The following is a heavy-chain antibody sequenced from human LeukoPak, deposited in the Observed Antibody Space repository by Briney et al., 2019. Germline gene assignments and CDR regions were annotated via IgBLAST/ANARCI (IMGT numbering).Heavy chain of an antibody. CDR2: INPSGGST. CDR1: GYTFTSYY. CDR3: ARDPADYDFWSGPNFDP. Sequence: ASVEVSCKASGYTFTSYYMHWVRQAPGQGLEWMGIINPSGGSTSYAQKFQGRVTMTRDTSTSTVYMELSSLRSEDTAVYYCARDPADYDFWSGPNFDPWGQGTLVTVSS. J-gene: IGHJ5*02. D-gene: IGHD3-3*01. V-gene: IGHV1-46*01.